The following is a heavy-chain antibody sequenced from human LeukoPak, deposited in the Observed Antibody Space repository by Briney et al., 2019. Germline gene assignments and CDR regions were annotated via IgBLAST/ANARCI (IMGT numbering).Heavy chain of an antibody. D-gene: IGHD1-14*01. CDR1: GFTFSSYA. CDR3: ARTPVTTRAVDY. Sequence: GRSLRLSCAASGFTFSSYAMHWVRQAPGKGLEWVAVISYDGSNKYYADSVKGRFTISRDNSKSTLYLQMNSLRAEDTAVYYCARTPVTTRAVDYWGQGTMVTVSS. J-gene: IGHJ4*01. V-gene: IGHV3-30-3*01. CDR2: ISYDGSNK.